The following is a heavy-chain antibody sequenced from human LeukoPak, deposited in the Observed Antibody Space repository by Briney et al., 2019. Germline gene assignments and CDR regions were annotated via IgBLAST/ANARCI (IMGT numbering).Heavy chain of an antibody. V-gene: IGHV4-34*01. CDR1: GGSFSGYY. CDR2: INHSGST. CDR3: ARVVVVPAAEGAPDY. D-gene: IGHD2-2*01. J-gene: IGHJ4*02. Sequence: SETLSLTCAVYGGSFSGYYWSWIRQPPGKGLEWIGEINHSGSTNYNPSLKSRVTISVDTSKNQFSLKLSSVTAADTAVYYCARVVVVPAAEGAPDYWGQGTLVTVSS.